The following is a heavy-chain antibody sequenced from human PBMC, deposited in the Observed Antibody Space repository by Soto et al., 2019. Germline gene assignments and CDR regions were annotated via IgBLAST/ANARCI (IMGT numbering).Heavy chain of an antibody. CDR1: VWTHSSYP. J-gene: IGHJ6*02. D-gene: IGHD3-10*01. Sequence: SWVNVSRKACVWTHSSYPISRLLHAPGQGLEWMGGLIPIFGTANYAQKFQGRVTITEDESTSTAYMTLSSLRSEDTVVYYCATRGRPDYYGSGSARFIWYYYGFDVWGQGTTVTVSS. CDR2: LIPIFGTA. V-gene: IGHV1-69*01. CDR3: ATRGRPDYYGSGSARFIWYYYGFDV.